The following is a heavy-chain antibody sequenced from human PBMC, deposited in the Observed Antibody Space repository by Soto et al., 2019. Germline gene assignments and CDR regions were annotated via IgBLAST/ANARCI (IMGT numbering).Heavy chain of an antibody. Sequence: QVQLVESGGGVVQPGRSLRLSCAASGFTFSSYGMHWVRQAPGKGLEWVAVISYDGSNKYYADSVKGRFTISRDNSKNTLYLQMNSLRAEDTAVYYCAKDGRQLEGVDYWGQGTLVTVSS. CDR3: AKDGRQLEGVDY. V-gene: IGHV3-30*18. CDR1: GFTFSSYG. CDR2: ISYDGSNK. D-gene: IGHD6-6*01. J-gene: IGHJ4*02.